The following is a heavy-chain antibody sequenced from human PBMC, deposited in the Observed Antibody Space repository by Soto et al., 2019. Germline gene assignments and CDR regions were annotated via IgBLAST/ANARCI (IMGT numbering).Heavy chain of an antibody. D-gene: IGHD1-26*01. CDR3: ARVGTLYAMNV. CDR2: ISSGGSPA. Sequence: QVQLVESGGGLVKPGASLRLSCAASGFTFSADYMSWLRQAPGKGLERVSYISSGGSPANDADSVKGRFSISRDNAKNSLYLQMDSLRAEDTAVYYCARVGTLYAMNVWGPGTTVTV. CDR1: GFTFSADY. V-gene: IGHV3-11*06. J-gene: IGHJ6*02.